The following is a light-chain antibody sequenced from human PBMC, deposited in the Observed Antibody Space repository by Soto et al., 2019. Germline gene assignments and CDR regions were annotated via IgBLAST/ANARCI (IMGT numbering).Light chain of an antibody. CDR2: AAS. V-gene: IGKV1-6*01. CDR3: LQDYDYPLT. J-gene: IGKJ4*01. CDR1: QGSRSD. Sequence: AIQMTQSPSSLSASVGDRVTITCRASQGSRSDLGWYQQKPGKAPKLLIYAASTLQSGVPSRFSGSGSGTDFTLTIGSLQPEDFATYYCLQDYDYPLTFGGGTKVEIK.